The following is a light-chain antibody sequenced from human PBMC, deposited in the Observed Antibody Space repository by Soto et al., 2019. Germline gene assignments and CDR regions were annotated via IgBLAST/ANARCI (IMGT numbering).Light chain of an antibody. CDR2: WAS. CDR1: QSVLYSSTNKNY. V-gene: IGKV4-1*01. Sequence: IVMTQSPDSLAVSLGERATINCKSSQSVLYSSTNKNYLAWYQQKPGQPPKLLIYWASTRASGVPDRFSGSGSGTDFTLTISCLQSEDFATYDCQHYYSYPRTFGQGTKVDIK. CDR3: QHYYSYPRT. J-gene: IGKJ1*01.